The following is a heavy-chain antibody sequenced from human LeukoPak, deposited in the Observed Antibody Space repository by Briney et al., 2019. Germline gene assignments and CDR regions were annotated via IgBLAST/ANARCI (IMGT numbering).Heavy chain of an antibody. CDR1: GDSVSSNSVA. Sequence: SQTLSLTCAISGDSVSSNSVAWNWIRQSPSRGLEWLGRTYYRSKWYYEYAVSVKSRIIINSDTSKNQFSLQLNSVTPEDAAVYYCARVPGTYDYGMDVWGQGTTVTVSS. J-gene: IGHJ6*02. D-gene: IGHD1-26*01. CDR2: TYYRSKWYY. CDR3: ARVPGTYDYGMDV. V-gene: IGHV6-1*01.